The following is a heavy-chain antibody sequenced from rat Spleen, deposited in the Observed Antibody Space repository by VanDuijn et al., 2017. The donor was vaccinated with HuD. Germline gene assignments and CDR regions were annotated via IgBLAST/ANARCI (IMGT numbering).Heavy chain of an antibody. V-gene: IGHV3-3*01. CDR3: ARSLYVYYPYYFDY. CDR2: INSAGST. D-gene: IGHD1-6*01. J-gene: IGHJ2*01. CDR1: GYSITSGYG. Sequence: EVQLQESGPGLVKPSQSLSLTCSVTGYSITSGYGWNWIRKFPGNKLEWLGYINSAGSTNDNPPLKSQISITRDTSKNQFFLQLTSVTTEDTATYYCARSLYVYYPYYFDYWGQGVMVTVSS.